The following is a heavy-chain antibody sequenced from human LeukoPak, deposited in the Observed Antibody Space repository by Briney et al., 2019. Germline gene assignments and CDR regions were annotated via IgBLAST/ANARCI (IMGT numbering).Heavy chain of an antibody. V-gene: IGHV3-23*01. CDR1: GFTFSNYA. Sequence: PGGSLRLSCAASGFTFSNYAMSWVRQAPGKGLEWVSKISGTYGSTYYADSVKGRFSISRDNSKNTLYLQMNSLRAEDTAVYFCVKDVGYCSSRTCYKPFAYWGQGALVTVSS. D-gene: IGHD2-15*01. CDR2: ISGTYGST. J-gene: IGHJ4*02. CDR3: VKDVGYCSSRTCYKPFAY.